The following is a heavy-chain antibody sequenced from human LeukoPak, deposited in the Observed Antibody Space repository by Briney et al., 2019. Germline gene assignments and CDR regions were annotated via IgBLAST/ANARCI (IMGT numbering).Heavy chain of an antibody. CDR2: IIPVFGTA. CDR3: ARGDKRLQSPYYYYYGMDV. J-gene: IGHJ6*02. V-gene: IGHV1-69*13. D-gene: IGHD2-15*01. Sequence: SVKVSCKASGGTFSSYAISWVRQAPGQGLEWMGGIIPVFGTANYAQKFQGRVTITADESTSTAYMELSSLRSEDTAVYYCARGDKRLQSPYYYYYGMDVWGQGTTVTVSS. CDR1: GGTFSSYA.